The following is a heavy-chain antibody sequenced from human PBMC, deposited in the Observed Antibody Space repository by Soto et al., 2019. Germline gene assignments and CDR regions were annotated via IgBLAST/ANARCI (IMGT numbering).Heavy chain of an antibody. D-gene: IGHD6-13*01. CDR1: GFTFNNYG. J-gene: IGHJ3*01. CDR3: AKDQARAASHGID. V-gene: IGHV3-30*18. Sequence: QVQLVESGGGVVQPGRSLRLSCAASGFTFNNYGMHWARQAPGKGLEWVAAISNDGSDKYYADSVKGRLTISRDNSKNTVFLQMSSLRAEDPAVYYCAKDQARAASHGIDWGQGTMVTVSS. CDR2: ISNDGSDK.